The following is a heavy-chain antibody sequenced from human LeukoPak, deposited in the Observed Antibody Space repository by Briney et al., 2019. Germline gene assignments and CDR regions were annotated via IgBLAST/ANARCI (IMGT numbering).Heavy chain of an antibody. Sequence: GGSLRLSCAASGFTFSNYGMHWVRQAPGKGLEWVTFIQYDGSNRYYADSVKGRFTISRDNSKNTMYLQMNSLRGEDTAMYYCAKDLRGYSYGSSIDYWGQGTLVTVSS. J-gene: IGHJ4*02. CDR1: GFTFSNYG. CDR3: AKDLRGYSYGSSIDY. D-gene: IGHD5-18*01. CDR2: IQYDGSNR. V-gene: IGHV3-30*02.